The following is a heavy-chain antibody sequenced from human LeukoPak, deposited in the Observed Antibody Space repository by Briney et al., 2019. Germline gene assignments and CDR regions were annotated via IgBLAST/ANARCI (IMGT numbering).Heavy chain of an antibody. CDR3: AKGHYDFRDY. CDR2: ISFDGSEK. D-gene: IGHD3-3*01. V-gene: IGHV3-30-3*01. CDR1: GFTFNNYI. J-gene: IGHJ4*02. Sequence: GGSLRLSCAASGFTFNNYIMHWVRQAPGKGLEWVAVISFDGSEKFYADSVKGRFTISRDTSSNTLYLQMNSLRAEDTALYYCAKGHYDFRDYWGQGTLVTVSS.